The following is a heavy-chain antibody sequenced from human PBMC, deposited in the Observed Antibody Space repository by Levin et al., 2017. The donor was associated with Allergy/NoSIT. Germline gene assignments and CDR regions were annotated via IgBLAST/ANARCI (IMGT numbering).Heavy chain of an antibody. CDR3: ARGRYLDV. V-gene: IGHV3-7*01. D-gene: IGHD3-9*01. J-gene: IGHJ6*02. CDR2: IKQDGSEK. Sequence: GGSLRLSCAASGFTFSGYWMSWIRQAPGKGLEWVANIKQDGSEKYYVDSVKGRFTISRDNAKNSLFLQMHSLRAEDTAVYYCARGRYLDVWGQGTTVTVSS. CDR1: GFTFSGYW.